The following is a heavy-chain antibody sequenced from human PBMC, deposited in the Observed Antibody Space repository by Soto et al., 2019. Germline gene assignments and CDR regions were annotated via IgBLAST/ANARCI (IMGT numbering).Heavy chain of an antibody. D-gene: IGHD2-2*02. J-gene: IGHJ4*01. V-gene: IGHV4-31*03. CDR1: GGSISSGGYY. CDR2: IYYSGST. Sequence: QVQLQESGPGLVKPSQTLSLTCTVSGGSISSGGYYWSWLRQHPGKGLEWIGYIYYSGSTYYNPSLQSRVTISVDTSKNQCSLKLSSVTAAGTGVYYCARCPGYCSSTSCYINFFYYWGHGTLVTVSS. CDR3: ARCPGYCSSTSCYINFFYY.